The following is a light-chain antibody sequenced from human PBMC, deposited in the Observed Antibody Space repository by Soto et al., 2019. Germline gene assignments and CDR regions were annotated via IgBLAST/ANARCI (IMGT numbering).Light chain of an antibody. Sequence: EIVLTQSPGTLSLSPGESATLSCRASQSVGRNYLAWFQHKPDQAPRLLIYDASNRATGVPDRFSGSGSGTDFTLSFTRLEPEDFAVYYCHQYAVSPLTCGGGTTVEIK. CDR2: DAS. V-gene: IGKV3-20*01. CDR3: HQYAVSPLT. J-gene: IGKJ4*01. CDR1: QSVGRNY.